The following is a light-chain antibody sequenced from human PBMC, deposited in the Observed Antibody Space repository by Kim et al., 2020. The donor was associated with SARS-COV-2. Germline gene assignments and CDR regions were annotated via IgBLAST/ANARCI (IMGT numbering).Light chain of an antibody. Sequence: PGERATLSCRASQSVSSTYLAWYQLKADQAPRLLIYGASSRTTGIPDRFSGSGSGTEFTLTISRVEPEDLAVYYCQHFGRSPRFTFGPGTKVDIK. CDR2: GAS. V-gene: IGKV3-20*01. CDR1: QSVSSTY. J-gene: IGKJ3*01. CDR3: QHFGRSPRFT.